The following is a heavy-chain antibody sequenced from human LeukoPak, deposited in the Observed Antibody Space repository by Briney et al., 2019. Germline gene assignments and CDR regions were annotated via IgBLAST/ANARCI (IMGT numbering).Heavy chain of an antibody. CDR2: IYSDST. Sequence: GGSLRLSCRVSGFTVSSNSMSWVRQAPGKGLEWVSFIYSDSTHYSDSVKGRFTISRDNSKNTLYLQMNSLRAEDTAVYYCARRAGAYSHPYDYWGQGTLVTVSS. V-gene: IGHV3-53*01. J-gene: IGHJ4*02. CDR1: GFTVSSNS. CDR3: ARRAGAYSHPYDY. D-gene: IGHD4/OR15-4a*01.